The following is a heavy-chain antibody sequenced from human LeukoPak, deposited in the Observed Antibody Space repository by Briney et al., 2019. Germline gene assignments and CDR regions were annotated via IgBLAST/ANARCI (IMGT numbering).Heavy chain of an antibody. Sequence: HSGGSLRLSCAASGFTFSDHYMDWVRQAPGKGLEWVGRSRNKANSYSTTFGKSVKGRFTISRDDSKSIAYLQMNSLKTEDTAVYYCTRENVGGYYYGSGSYIFSNYYYYYMDVWGKGTTVTISS. CDR3: TRENVGGYYYGSGSYIFSNYYYYYMDV. CDR2: SRNKANSYST. V-gene: IGHV3-72*01. CDR1: GFTFSDHY. J-gene: IGHJ6*03. D-gene: IGHD3-10*01.